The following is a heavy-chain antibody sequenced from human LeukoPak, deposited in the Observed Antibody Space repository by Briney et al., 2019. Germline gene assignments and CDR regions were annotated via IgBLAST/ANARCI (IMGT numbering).Heavy chain of an antibody. V-gene: IGHV3-23*01. J-gene: IGHJ6*03. CDR1: GFTFSSYG. CDR2: ISGRSSST. CDR3: AKNHPYSSSWYSEYFHYYYYYMDV. Sequence: GGSLRLSCAASGFTFSSYGMNWVRQAPGKGLEWVSGISGRSSSTYYADSVKGRFTISRDNSKNTLYLQMNSLRAEDTAVYYCAKNHPYSSSWYSEYFHYYYYYMDVWGKGTTVTISS. D-gene: IGHD6-13*01.